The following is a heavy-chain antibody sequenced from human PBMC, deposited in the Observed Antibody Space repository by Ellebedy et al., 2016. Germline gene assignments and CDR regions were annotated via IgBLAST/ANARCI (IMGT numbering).Heavy chain of an antibody. CDR1: GFTVSSNY. CDR2: ISSSSSTI. V-gene: IGHV3-48*04. J-gene: IGHJ4*02. Sequence: GESLKISCAASGFTVSSNYMSWVRQAPGKGLEWVSYISSSSSTIYYADSVKGRFTISRGNAKNSLYLQMNSLRAEDTAVYYCARVPNLSGWSGEDYWGQGTLVTVSS. CDR3: ARVPNLSGWSGEDY. D-gene: IGHD6-19*01.